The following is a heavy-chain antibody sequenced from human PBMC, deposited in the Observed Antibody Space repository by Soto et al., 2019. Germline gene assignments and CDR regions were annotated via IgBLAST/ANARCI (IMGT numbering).Heavy chain of an antibody. V-gene: IGHV3-30-3*01. D-gene: IGHD3-3*01. CDR3: ARHRGPTISIPYFDY. Sequence: PGGSLRLSCAASGFTFSSYAMHWVRQAPGKGLEWVAVISYDGNYKYYADSVKGRFIISRDSSKSSLYLQMDSLRTEDTAIYYCARHRGPTISIPYFDYWGQGALVTVSS. CDR1: GFTFSSYA. J-gene: IGHJ4*02. CDR2: ISYDGNYK.